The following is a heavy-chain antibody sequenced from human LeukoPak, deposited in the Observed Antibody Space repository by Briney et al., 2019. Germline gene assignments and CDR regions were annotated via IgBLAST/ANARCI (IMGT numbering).Heavy chain of an antibody. V-gene: IGHV3-7*03. CDR2: LNLDGSDK. Sequence: GGSLRLSCVVSGFTFSESWMSWVRQAPGKGLGWVASLNLDGSDKYYVDSVKGRFTISRDNAKNSLYLQMDSLRVEDTAVYYCAKGERYPDYWGQGTLVTVSS. D-gene: IGHD1-1*01. CDR1: GFTFSESW. J-gene: IGHJ4*02. CDR3: AKGERYPDY.